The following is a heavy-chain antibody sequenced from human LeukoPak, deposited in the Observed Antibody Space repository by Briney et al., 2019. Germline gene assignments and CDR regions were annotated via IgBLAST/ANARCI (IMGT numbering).Heavy chain of an antibody. V-gene: IGHV3-7*04. Sequence: GSLRLSCTASGFPFSSYWMTWVRQAPGKGLEWVANMKQDGSEKYYVDSEKGRFTISRDNAKNSLYLQMNSLRAEDTAVYYCARVDYDSSGYFPHYHYYYYMDVWGKGTTVTVSS. CDR3: ARVDYDSSGYFPHYHYYYYMDV. CDR1: GFPFSSYW. D-gene: IGHD3-22*01. CDR2: MKQDGSEK. J-gene: IGHJ6*03.